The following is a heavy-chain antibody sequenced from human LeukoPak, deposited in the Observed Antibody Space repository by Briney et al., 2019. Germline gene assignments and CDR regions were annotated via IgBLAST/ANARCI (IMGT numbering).Heavy chain of an antibody. J-gene: IGHJ4*02. CDR1: GYSFTSYW. CDR3: ARHTYDFWSGYQLDY. Sequence: GESLKISCKGSGYSFTSYWIGWVRQMPGKGLEWMGIIYPGDSDTRYSPSFQGQVTISADKSISTAYLQWSSLKASDTAMYYCARHTYDFWSGYQLDYWGQGTLVTVSS. D-gene: IGHD3-3*01. V-gene: IGHV5-51*01. CDR2: IYPGDSDT.